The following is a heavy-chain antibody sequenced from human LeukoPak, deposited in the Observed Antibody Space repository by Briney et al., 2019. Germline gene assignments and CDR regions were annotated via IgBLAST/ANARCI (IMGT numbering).Heavy chain of an antibody. D-gene: IGHD3-10*01. CDR2: IYPGDSDT. V-gene: IGHV5-51*01. Sequence: GEXLKISCKGSGYRFTSYWIGWVRQMPGKGMEWMGIIYPGDSDTRYSPSFQGQVTISADKSTSTAYLQWSSLKASDTAMYYCARPRRGSAPYYYYYMDVWGKGTTVTVSS. J-gene: IGHJ6*03. CDR1: GYRFTSYW. CDR3: ARPRRGSAPYYYYYMDV.